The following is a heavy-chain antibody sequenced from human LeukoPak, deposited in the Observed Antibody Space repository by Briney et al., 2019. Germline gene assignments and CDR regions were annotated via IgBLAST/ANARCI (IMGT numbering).Heavy chain of an antibody. Sequence: GGSLRLSCAASGFTFSSYEMNWVRQAPGKGLEWVSYISSSGSTIYYADSVKGRFTISRDNSKNTLYLQMNSLRAEDTAVYYCAKIGANVGFWGQGTLVTVSS. CDR1: GFTFSSYE. CDR3: AKIGANVGF. J-gene: IGHJ4*02. V-gene: IGHV3-48*03. CDR2: ISSSGSTI. D-gene: IGHD4/OR15-4a*01.